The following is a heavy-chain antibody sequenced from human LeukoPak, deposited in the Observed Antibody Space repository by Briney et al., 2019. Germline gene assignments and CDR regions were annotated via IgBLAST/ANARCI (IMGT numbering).Heavy chain of an antibody. CDR1: GCSISSYY. CDR2: IYYSGST. J-gene: IGHJ4*02. CDR3: AGGGGGYDWGYFDY. Sequence: SETLSLTCTVSGCSISSYYWSWIRQPPGKGLEWMGYIYYSGSTNYNPSLKSRVTISVDTSKNQFSLKLSSVTAADTAVYYCAGGGGGYDWGYFDYWGQGTLVTVSS. V-gene: IGHV4-59*01. D-gene: IGHD5-12*01.